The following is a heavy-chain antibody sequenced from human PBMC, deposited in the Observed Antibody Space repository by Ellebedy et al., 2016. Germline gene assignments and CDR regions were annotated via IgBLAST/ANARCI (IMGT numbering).Heavy chain of an antibody. V-gene: IGHV3-23*01. J-gene: IGHJ6*02. D-gene: IGHD1-14*01. Sequence: GESLKISCAVSGLPFSTFFMSWVRQAPGKGLEWVATISANGNKRDLADSVQGRFTISRDNFRNTLHLQMSGLRAEDSAVYYCARPRGTVYYYGMNVWGQGTTVIVSS. CDR2: ISANGNKR. CDR3: ARPRGTVYYYGMNV. CDR1: GLPFSTFF.